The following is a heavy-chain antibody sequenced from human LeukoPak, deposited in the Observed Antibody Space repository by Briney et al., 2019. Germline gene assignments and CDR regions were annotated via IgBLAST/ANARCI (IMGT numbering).Heavy chain of an antibody. Sequence: PSETLSLTCTVSGGSISSGGYYWSWIRQHPGTGLEWIGYIYYSGSTHYNPSLKSRVTISVDTSKNQFSLKLSSVTAADTAVYYCARGRFPNWFDPWGQGTLVTVSS. V-gene: IGHV4-31*03. CDR2: IYYSGST. CDR3: ARGRFPNWFDP. CDR1: GGSISSGGYY. D-gene: IGHD3-10*01. J-gene: IGHJ5*02.